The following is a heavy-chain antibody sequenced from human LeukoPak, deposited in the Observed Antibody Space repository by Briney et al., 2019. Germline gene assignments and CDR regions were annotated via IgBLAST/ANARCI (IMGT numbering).Heavy chain of an antibody. CDR2: IRSRDGTV. J-gene: IGHJ3*02. Sequence: HTGGSLRLSCVASGFTFSYYSMNWPRQAPGKGLEWFSYIRSRDGTVSYADSVKGRFTISTDTAKSSLFLQMNGLSADDTAVYYCVRDHAYAFDIWGQGTMVTVSS. CDR1: GFTFSYYS. CDR3: VRDHAYAFDI. V-gene: IGHV3-48*01.